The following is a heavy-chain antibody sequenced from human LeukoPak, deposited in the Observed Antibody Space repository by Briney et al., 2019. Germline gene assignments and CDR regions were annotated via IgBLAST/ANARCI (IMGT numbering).Heavy chain of an antibody. V-gene: IGHV7-4-1*02. D-gene: IGHD1-26*01. J-gene: IGHJ3*02. CDR3: ARLRNSGSHLQAFDI. Sequence: ASVKVSCKASGYTFAGYAMNWVRQAPGQGLEWMGWINTNTGNPMYAQGFTGRFVFSLDTSVSTAYLQISSLKAEDTAVYYCARLRNSGSHLQAFDIWGQGTMVTVSS. CDR1: GYTFAGYA. CDR2: INTNTGNP.